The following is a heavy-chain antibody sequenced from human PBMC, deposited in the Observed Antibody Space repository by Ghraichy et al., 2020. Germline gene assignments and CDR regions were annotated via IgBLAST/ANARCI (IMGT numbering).Heavy chain of an antibody. D-gene: IGHD3-10*01. CDR3: IRWFGDY. Sequence: GESLNISCAASGFTFSNAWMSWVRQAPGKGLEWVGRIKSKTDGGTTDYAAPVKGRFTISRDDSKNTLYLQMNSLKTEDTAVYYCIRWFGDYWGQGTLVTVSS. CDR2: IKSKTDGGTT. V-gene: IGHV3-15*01. J-gene: IGHJ4*02. CDR1: GFTFSNAW.